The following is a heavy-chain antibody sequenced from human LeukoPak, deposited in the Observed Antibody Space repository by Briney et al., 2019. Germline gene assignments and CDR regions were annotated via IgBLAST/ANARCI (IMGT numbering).Heavy chain of an antibody. Sequence: SQTLSLTCTVSGGSISSGSYYWSWIRQPAGKGLEWTGRIYTSGSTNYNPSLKSRVTISVDTSKNQFSLKLSSVTAADTAVYYCARELYYDSSGYYFSFDYWGQGTLVTVSS. CDR1: GGSISSGSYY. CDR3: ARELYYDSSGYYFSFDY. D-gene: IGHD3-22*01. J-gene: IGHJ4*02. CDR2: IYTSGST. V-gene: IGHV4-61*02.